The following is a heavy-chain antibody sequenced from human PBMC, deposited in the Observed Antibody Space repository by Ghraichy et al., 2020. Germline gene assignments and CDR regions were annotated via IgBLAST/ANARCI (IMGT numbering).Heavy chain of an antibody. CDR3: ATGYCSSTSCYTGYYYYYGMDV. CDR2: IIPIFGTA. J-gene: IGHJ6*02. V-gene: IGHV1-69*13. CDR1: GGTFSSYA. Sequence: SVKVSCKASGGTFSSYAISWVRQAPGQGLEWMGGIIPIFGTANYAQKFQGRVTITADESTSTAYMELSSLRSEDTAVYYCATGYCSSTSCYTGYYYYYGMDVWGQGTTVTVSS. D-gene: IGHD2-2*02.